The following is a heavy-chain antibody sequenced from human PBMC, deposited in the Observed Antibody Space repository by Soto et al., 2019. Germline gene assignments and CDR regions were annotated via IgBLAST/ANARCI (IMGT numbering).Heavy chain of an antibody. V-gene: IGHV1-8*01. Sequence: ASVKVSCKASGYTFTSYDINWVRQATGQGLEWMGWMNPNSGNTGYAQKFQGRVTMTRNTSISTAYMELSSLRSEDTAVYYCARGREYDSSGYYYALHAFDIWGQGTMVTVS. J-gene: IGHJ3*02. CDR2: MNPNSGNT. CDR3: ARGREYDSSGYYYALHAFDI. D-gene: IGHD3-22*01. CDR1: GYTFTSYD.